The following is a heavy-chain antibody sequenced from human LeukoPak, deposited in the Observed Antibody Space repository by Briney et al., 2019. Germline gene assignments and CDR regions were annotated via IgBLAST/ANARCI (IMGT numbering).Heavy chain of an antibody. Sequence: PSETLSLTCTVSGGSISSYYWSWIRQPPGKGLEWIGYIYYSGSTNYNPSLKSRVTISVDTSKNQFSLKLSSVTAADTAVYYCAKVGGTTLSFDYWGQGTLVTVSS. CDR1: GGSISSYY. CDR3: AKVGGTTLSFDY. J-gene: IGHJ4*02. CDR2: IYYSGST. D-gene: IGHD1-1*01. V-gene: IGHV4-59*01.